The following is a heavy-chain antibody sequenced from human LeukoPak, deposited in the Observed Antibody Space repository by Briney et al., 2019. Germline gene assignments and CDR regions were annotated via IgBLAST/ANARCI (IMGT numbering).Heavy chain of an antibody. V-gene: IGHV4-59*01. CDR3: ARRGDPADYYDGSGYYSEPYYFDS. CDR2: IYNSGTT. CDR1: GGSISSYY. Sequence: PSETLSLTCTVSGGSISSYYWSWIRQPPGKGLEWIGYIYNSGTTNYNPSLKSRVTISVDTSKNQFSLKVRSVTAADAAVYYCARRGDPADYYDGSGYYSEPYYFDSWGQGTQVTVSS. J-gene: IGHJ4*02. D-gene: IGHD3-22*01.